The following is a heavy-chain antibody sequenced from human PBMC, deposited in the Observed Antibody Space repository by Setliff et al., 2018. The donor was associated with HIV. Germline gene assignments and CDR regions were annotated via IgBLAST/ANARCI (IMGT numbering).Heavy chain of an antibody. CDR1: GGSISGHH. D-gene: IGHD3-3*01. J-gene: IGHJ6*03. Sequence: SETLSLTCTVSGGSISGHHWSWIRQSPGKGLEWIGNIHSSGGSNYNTSLKNRLTMLLHMSKNQFSLRLKSVTAADTALYFCARVTYFDFWSSYPHYYMDVWGKGTTVTSP. V-gene: IGHV4-59*11. CDR3: ARVTYFDFWSSYPHYYMDV. CDR2: IHSSGGS.